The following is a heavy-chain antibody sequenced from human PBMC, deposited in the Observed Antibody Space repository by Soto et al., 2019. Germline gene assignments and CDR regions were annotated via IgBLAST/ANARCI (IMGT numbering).Heavy chain of an antibody. CDR2: IRSKANSYAT. CDR3: TEAVAGKVDYFDY. Sequence: EVQLVESGGGLVQPGGSLKLSCAASGFTFSGSAMHWVRQASGKGLEWVGRIRSKANSYATAYAAWVKGRFTISRDDSKNTAYLQMNSLKTEDTAVYYCTEAVAGKVDYFDYWGQGTLVTVSS. D-gene: IGHD6-19*01. V-gene: IGHV3-73*02. J-gene: IGHJ4*02. CDR1: GFTFSGSA.